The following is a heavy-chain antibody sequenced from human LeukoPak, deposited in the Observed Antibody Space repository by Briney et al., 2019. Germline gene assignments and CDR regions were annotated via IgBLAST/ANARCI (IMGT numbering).Heavy chain of an antibody. CDR1: GGSISSYY. CDR3: ARDLWFGELFRFDP. Sequence: SETLSLTCTVSGGSISSYYWSWIRQPAGKGLEWIGRIYTSGSTNYNPSLKSRVTMSVDTSKNQFSLKLSSVTAADTAVYYCARDLWFGELFRFDPWGQGTLVTVSS. V-gene: IGHV4-4*07. CDR2: IYTSGST. D-gene: IGHD3-10*01. J-gene: IGHJ5*02.